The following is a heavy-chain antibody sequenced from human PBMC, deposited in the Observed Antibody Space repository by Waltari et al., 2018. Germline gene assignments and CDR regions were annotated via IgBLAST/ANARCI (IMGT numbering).Heavy chain of an antibody. CDR3: ARDHVFRGDFWSGYYDS. V-gene: IGHV3-7*01. Sequence: EVQLEETGGVLVQPGGSLRLSCHSSGLTFSSYWMTWVRQAPGKGLEWVANIKQDGSETYYADSLKGRFTISRDNAKNSLYLQMNSLRAEDTALYYCARDHVFRGDFWSGYYDSWGQGTLVTVAS. CDR1: GLTFSSYW. J-gene: IGHJ4*02. CDR2: IKQDGSET. D-gene: IGHD3-3*01.